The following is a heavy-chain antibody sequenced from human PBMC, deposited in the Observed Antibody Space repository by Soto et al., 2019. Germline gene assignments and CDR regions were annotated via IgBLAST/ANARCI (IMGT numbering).Heavy chain of an antibody. CDR1: GFTFSSYG. CDR3: ASDWSGYSRDY. CDR2: ISYDGSNK. J-gene: IGHJ4*02. D-gene: IGHD3-3*01. Sequence: QAQLVESGGGVVQPGRSLRLSCAASGFTFSSYGMHRVRQAPGKGLEWVAVISYDGSNKDYADSVKGRFTISRDNSKNTLYLQMNSLRAEDTAVYYCASDWSGYSRDYWGQGTLVTVSS. V-gene: IGHV3-30*03.